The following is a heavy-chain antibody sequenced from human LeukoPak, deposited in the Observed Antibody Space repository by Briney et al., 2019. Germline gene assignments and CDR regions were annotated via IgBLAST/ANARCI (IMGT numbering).Heavy chain of an antibody. V-gene: IGHV3-48*02. Sequence: GSLRLSCTASGFTFSTYSRNWVRQFPGRGRDWVSYISGISISSDVGAKQYADSVNGRFTISRDNDKNSLYLQMNSLRDEDTAVYYCARRTGSDSWYIDYWGQGPLVSVSS. CDR3: ARRTGSDSWYIDY. D-gene: IGHD6-13*01. J-gene: IGHJ4*02. CDR1: GFTFSTYS. CDR2: ISGISISSDVGAK.